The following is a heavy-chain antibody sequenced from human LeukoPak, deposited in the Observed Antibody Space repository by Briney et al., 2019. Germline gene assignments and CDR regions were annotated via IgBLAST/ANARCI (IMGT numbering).Heavy chain of an antibody. D-gene: IGHD3-10*01. CDR2: IYHSGST. CDR1: GGSISSGGYS. V-gene: IGHV4-30-2*01. CDR3: ARVGLWFGAFDY. Sequence: SGTLSLTCAVSGGSISSGGYSWSWIRQPPGKGLEWIGYIYHSGSTYYNPSLKSRVTISVDRSKNQFSLKLSSVTAADTAVYYCARVGLWFGAFDYWGQGTLVTVSS. J-gene: IGHJ4*02.